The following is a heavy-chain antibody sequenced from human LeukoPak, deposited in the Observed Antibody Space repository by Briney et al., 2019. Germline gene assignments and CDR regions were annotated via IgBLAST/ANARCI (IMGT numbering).Heavy chain of an antibody. CDR2: IYTSGST. Sequence: SETLSLTCSVSGGSISSGSYYWSWIWQPAEKGLEWIGRIYTSGSTNYNPSLKSRVTISLDTSKNQFSLKLSSVTAADTAVYYCARERAYYDILPRWFDPWGQGTLVTVSS. J-gene: IGHJ5*02. V-gene: IGHV4-61*02. D-gene: IGHD3-9*01. CDR3: ARERAYYDILPRWFDP. CDR1: GGSISSGSYY.